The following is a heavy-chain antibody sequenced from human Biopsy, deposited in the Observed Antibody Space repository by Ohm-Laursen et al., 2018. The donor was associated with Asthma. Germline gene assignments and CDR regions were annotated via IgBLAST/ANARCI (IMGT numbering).Heavy chain of an antibody. CDR1: GYTFINYA. J-gene: IGHJ3*01. D-gene: IGHD3-9*01. Sequence: SVKVSCKASGYTFINYAIHWVRQAPGQRLEWMGWINAGNGNTKYSQKVQGRVTITRDTSASTAYMELRSLRSEDTATYYCARTYYDFLTGQVKDVFGVWGQGTMVTVSS. CDR3: ARTYYDFLTGQVKDVFGV. V-gene: IGHV1-3*01. CDR2: INAGNGNT.